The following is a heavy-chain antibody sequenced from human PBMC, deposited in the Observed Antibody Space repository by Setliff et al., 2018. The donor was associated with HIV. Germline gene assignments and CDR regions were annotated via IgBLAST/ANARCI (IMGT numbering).Heavy chain of an antibody. D-gene: IGHD1-26*01. CDR2: ISAYNGNT. CDR1: GYTFTNYG. V-gene: IGHV1-18*01. Sequence: ASVKVSCKASGYTFTNYGISWVRQAPGQGLEWMGWISAYNGNTNYAQKLLDRVTMTTDTSTSTAYMELRSLRSDDTAVYYCARILVGVDDAFDIWGQGTMVTVSS. J-gene: IGHJ3*02. CDR3: ARILVGVDDAFDI.